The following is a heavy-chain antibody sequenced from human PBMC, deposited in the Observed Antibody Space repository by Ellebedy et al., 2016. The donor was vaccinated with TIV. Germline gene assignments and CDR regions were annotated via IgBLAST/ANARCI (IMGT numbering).Heavy chain of an antibody. V-gene: IGHV3-33*01. CDR3: ARGHSSTWYSADF. CDR2: IWFDGGDK. Sequence: GESLKISCAASGFTFSTYGMHWVRQAPGKGLEWVAAIWFDGGDKFYAESVKGRFTISRDNSKNTLYLQMDRLRAEDTALYYCARGHSSTWYSADFWGQGTLVTVSS. J-gene: IGHJ4*02. D-gene: IGHD6-13*01. CDR1: GFTFSTYG.